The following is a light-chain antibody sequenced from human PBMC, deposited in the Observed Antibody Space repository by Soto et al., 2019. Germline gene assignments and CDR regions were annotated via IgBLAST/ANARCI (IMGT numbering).Light chain of an antibody. CDR3: QSLNRFPHS. CDR1: QDISSY. Sequence: IQLTQSPSSLSASVGDRVTITCRASQDISSYLAWYQQKPGKAPKLLIYLASTLHSGVPSSFSGSGSGTDFSLTISSLQPEDHETYYCQSLNRFPHSFGGGTKVDIK. J-gene: IGKJ4*01. CDR2: LAS. V-gene: IGKV1-9*01.